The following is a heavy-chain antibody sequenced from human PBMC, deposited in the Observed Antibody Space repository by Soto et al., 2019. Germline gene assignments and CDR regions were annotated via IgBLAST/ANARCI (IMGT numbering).Heavy chain of an antibody. CDR1: RVIVKIYG. V-gene: IGHV3-23*01. CDR3: AKGVNDYSTFYFNY. Sequence: PAGSLKICSAASRVIVKIYGVGWVRQTPGKGLEWISYISGSGDHTYYAHSVQGRFTISRDNSKNTLSVQMNSLRAEDTAVYFCAKGVNDYSTFYFNYWGQGILVT. J-gene: IGHJ4*02. CDR2: ISGSGDHT. D-gene: IGHD4-4*01.